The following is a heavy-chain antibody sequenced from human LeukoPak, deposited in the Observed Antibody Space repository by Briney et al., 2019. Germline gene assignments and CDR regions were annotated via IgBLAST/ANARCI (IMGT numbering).Heavy chain of an antibody. Sequence: GGSLRLSCAASGFIFSSYAMNWVRQAPGKGLEWVSYISSSSSTIYYADSVKGRFTISRDNAKNSLYLQMNSLRAEDTAVYYCARDLTAYDYVWGSYRLLKDAFDIWGQGTMVTVSS. CDR3: ARDLTAYDYVWGSYRLLKDAFDI. CDR1: GFIFSSYA. V-gene: IGHV3-48*01. CDR2: ISSSSSTI. J-gene: IGHJ3*02. D-gene: IGHD3-16*02.